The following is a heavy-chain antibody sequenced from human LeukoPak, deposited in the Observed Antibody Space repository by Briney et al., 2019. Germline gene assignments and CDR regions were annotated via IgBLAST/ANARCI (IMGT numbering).Heavy chain of an antibody. J-gene: IGHJ4*02. V-gene: IGHV1-18*01. Sequence: GASVTVSCKASGYTCTSYGISWVRQAPGQGLEWMGWISAYNGNTNYAQKLQGRVTMTTDTPTTTAYMELRSLRSDDTAVYYCASDPSFGLHYYDSSGSTYYFDYWGQGTLVTVSS. CDR2: ISAYNGNT. CDR1: GYTCTSYG. CDR3: ASDPSFGLHYYDSSGSTYYFDY. D-gene: IGHD3-22*01.